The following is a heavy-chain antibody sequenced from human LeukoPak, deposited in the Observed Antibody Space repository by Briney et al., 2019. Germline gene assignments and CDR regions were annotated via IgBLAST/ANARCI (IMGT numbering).Heavy chain of an antibody. D-gene: IGHD6-13*01. J-gene: IGHJ6*02. CDR1: GFTFSDYY. V-gene: IGHV3-11*01. CDR2: ISSSGGTI. Sequence: PGGSLRLSCAASGFTFSDYYMSWIRQAPGKGLEWVSYISSSGGTIYYADSVKGRFTISRDNAKNSLYLQMNSLRDEDTAVYYCARDAIVGVAAAGTPYYYYGMDVWGQGTTVTVSS. CDR3: ARDAIVGVAAAGTPYYYYGMDV.